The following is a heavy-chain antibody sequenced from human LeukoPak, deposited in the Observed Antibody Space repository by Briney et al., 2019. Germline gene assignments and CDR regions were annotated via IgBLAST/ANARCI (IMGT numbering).Heavy chain of an antibody. V-gene: IGHV3-48*04. CDR2: ISSSSSTI. CDR3: VRRGLIETEYLER. J-gene: IGHJ1*01. D-gene: IGHD3-10*01. Sequence: GGSLRLSCAASGFTFSSYSMNWVRQAPGKGLEWVSYISSSSSTIYYADSVKGRFTISRDNAKKSLYLQMNSLRAEDTAVYYCVRRGLIETEYLERWGQGTLVIVSS. CDR1: GFTFSSYS.